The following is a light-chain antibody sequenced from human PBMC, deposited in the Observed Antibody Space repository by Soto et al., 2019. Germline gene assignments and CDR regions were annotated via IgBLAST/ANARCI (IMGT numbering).Light chain of an antibody. CDR1: QSLSIF. CDR3: QQRGNSFT. CDR2: DAS. J-gene: IGKJ4*01. Sequence: EIVLTQSPATLSLPPGGSAALSCRASQSLSIFLAWYQQKPGQAPRLLIYDASNRATGIPARFSGSGSGTDFTLTISSLAPEDFAVYYCQQRGNSFTFGGGTKVDNK. V-gene: IGKV3-11*01.